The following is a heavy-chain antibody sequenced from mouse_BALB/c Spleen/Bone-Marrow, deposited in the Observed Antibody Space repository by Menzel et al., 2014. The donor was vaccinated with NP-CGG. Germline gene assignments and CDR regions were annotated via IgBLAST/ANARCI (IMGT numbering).Heavy chain of an antibody. D-gene: IGHD1-1*01. V-gene: IGHV5-4*02. J-gene: IGHJ1*01. Sequence: EVKLVESGGGLVKPGGSLKLSCAASGFTFSDYYMYWVRQTPEKGLGWVATISDGGSYTYYPDSVKGRFTISRDNAKNSLYLQMTSLKSEDTAMYYCARDSYYYGSSYWYFDVWGAGTTVTVSS. CDR2: ISDGGSYT. CDR1: GFTFSDYY. CDR3: ARDSYYYGSSYWYFDV.